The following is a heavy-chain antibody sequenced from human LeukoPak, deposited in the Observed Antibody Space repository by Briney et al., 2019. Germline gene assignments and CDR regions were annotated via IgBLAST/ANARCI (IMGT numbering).Heavy chain of an antibody. J-gene: IGHJ4*02. Sequence: ASVKVSCKASGYTFTGYYMHRVRQAPGQGLEWMGWINPNSGGTNYAQKFQGRVTMTRDTSISTAYMELSRLRSDDTAVYYCARTIVATTPFDYWGQGTLVTVSS. CDR3: ARTIVATTPFDY. V-gene: IGHV1-2*02. D-gene: IGHD5-12*01. CDR2: INPNSGGT. CDR1: GYTFTGYY.